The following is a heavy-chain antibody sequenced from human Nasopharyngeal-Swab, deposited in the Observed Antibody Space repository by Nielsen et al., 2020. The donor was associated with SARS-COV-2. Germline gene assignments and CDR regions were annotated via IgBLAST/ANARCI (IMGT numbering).Heavy chain of an antibody. Sequence: GGSLRLSCAASGFTFSSYAMHWVRQAPGKGLEWVAVISYDGSNKYYADSVKGRFTISRDNSKNTLYLQMNSLRAEDTAVYYCAKARYSSSSRENYFDYWGQGTLVTVSS. V-gene: IGHV3-30-3*01. CDR2: ISYDGSNK. CDR1: GFTFSSYA. D-gene: IGHD6-6*01. CDR3: AKARYSSSSRENYFDY. J-gene: IGHJ4*02.